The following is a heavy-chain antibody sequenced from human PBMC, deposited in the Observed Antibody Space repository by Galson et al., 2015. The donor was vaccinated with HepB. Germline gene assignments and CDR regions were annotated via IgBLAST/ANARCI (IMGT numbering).Heavy chain of an antibody. CDR1: GFTFSSYG. V-gene: IGHV3-30*03. CDR2: ISYDGSNK. D-gene: IGHD5-18*01. J-gene: IGHJ4*02. Sequence: SLRLSCAASGFTFSSYGMHWVRQAPGKGLEWVAVISYDGSNKYYADSVKGRFTISRDNSKNTLYLQMNSLRAEDMAVYYCARGGYSYAIAQIDYWGQGTLVTVSS. CDR3: ARGGYSYAIAQIDY.